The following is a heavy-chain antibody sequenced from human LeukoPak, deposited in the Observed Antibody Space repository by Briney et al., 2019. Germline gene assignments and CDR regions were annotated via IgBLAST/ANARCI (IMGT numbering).Heavy chain of an antibody. CDR3: ARDPLRYLRMGHYDY. Sequence: GGALTLSCAASGCTFSTSAMNWVRQVPGKGLEWVSSIDWASSHIYYPASVKARFTISRDNRRNSLYLQRTSLRAEDTAAYSCARDPLRYLRMGHYDYWGQGRLV. CDR1: GCTFSTSA. J-gene: IGHJ4*02. CDR2: IDWASSHI. V-gene: IGHV3-21*01. D-gene: IGHD3-9*01.